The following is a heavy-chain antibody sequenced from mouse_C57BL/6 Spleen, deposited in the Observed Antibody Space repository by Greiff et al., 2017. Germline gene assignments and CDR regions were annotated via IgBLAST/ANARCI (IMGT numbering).Heavy chain of an antibody. D-gene: IGHD1-1*01. CDR2: IYPGDGDT. CDR1: GYAFSSYW. Sequence: QVQLQQSGAELVKPGASVKISCKASGYAFSSYWMNWVKQRPGKGLEWIGQIYPGDGDTNYNGKFKGKATLTADKSSSTAYMQLSSLTSEDSAVYFCARHPYYYGSEGYAMDYWGQGTSVTVSS. CDR3: ARHPYYYGSEGYAMDY. J-gene: IGHJ4*01. V-gene: IGHV1-80*01.